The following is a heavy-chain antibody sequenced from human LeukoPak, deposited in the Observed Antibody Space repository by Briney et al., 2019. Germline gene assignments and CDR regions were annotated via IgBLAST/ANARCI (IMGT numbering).Heavy chain of an antibody. CDR2: IKQDGSEK. CDR1: GFTFSSYW. Sequence: GGSLRLSYAASGFTFSSYWMSWVRQAPGKGLEWVANIKQDGSEKYYVDSVKGRFTISRDNAKNSLYLQMNCLRAEDTAVYYCATYSGYGHFDYWGQGTLVTVSS. J-gene: IGHJ4*02. V-gene: IGHV3-7*01. CDR3: ATYSGYGHFDY. D-gene: IGHD5-12*01.